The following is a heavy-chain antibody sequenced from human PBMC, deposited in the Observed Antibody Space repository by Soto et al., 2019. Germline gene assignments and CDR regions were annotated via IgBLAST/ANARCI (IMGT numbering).Heavy chain of an antibody. V-gene: IGHV3-64*02. J-gene: IGHJ6*02. CDR3: ARAGLYYYDGSPMDV. Sequence: GGSLRLSCAASGFTFSSYAMHWVRQAPGKGLEYVSAISSNGGSTYYADSVKGRFTISRDNSKNTLYLQMGSLRAEDMAVYYCARAGLYYYDGSPMDVWGQGTTVTVSS. CDR1: GFTFSSYA. D-gene: IGHD3-22*01. CDR2: ISSNGGST.